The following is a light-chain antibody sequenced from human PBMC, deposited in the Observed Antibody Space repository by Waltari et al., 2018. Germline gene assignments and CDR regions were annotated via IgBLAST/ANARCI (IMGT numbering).Light chain of an antibody. CDR3: FSYAGSNSFA. CDR2: DVS. CDR1: SDAIGSYTG. J-gene: IGLJ2*01. Sequence: QSALTQPASGSGSPGKSITVSSIGTSDAIGSYTGIPWFQQHPGRAPKLMIYDVSERPLGVSNRFSGSKSGNTASLTISGLQAEDEADYYCFSYAGSNSFAFGGGTRVTVL. V-gene: IGLV2-23*02.